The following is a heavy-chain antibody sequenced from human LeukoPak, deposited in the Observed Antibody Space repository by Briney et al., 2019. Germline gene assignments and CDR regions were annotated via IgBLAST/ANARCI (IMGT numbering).Heavy chain of an antibody. CDR2: ISSSSRYI. D-gene: IGHD3-10*01. J-gene: IGHJ4*02. Sequence: GGSLRLSCAASGFTFSSYSLNWVRQAPGKGLEWVSSISSSSRYIFYADSVKGRFTISRDNAKNSLYLQMNSLRAEDTAVYYCARDRGGSFDYWGQGTLVTVSS. V-gene: IGHV3-21*01. CDR1: GFTFSSYS. CDR3: ARDRGGSFDY.